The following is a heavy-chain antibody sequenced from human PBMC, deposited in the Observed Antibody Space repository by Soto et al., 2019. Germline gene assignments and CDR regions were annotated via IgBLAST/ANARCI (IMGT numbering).Heavy chain of an antibody. CDR1: GFSLSTTAEG. CDR3: AHGSCSSADCYPNPYLDY. J-gene: IGHJ4*02. D-gene: IGHD2-2*01. V-gene: IGHV2-5*02. Sequence: QITLKESGPTLVKPTQTLTLTGTFSGFSLSTTAEGVGWIRQPPGKALEWLALIYWDDDERYSPSLKSRLTITKDTSKNQVVLTMTNVDPVDTATYYCAHGSCSSADCYPNPYLDYWGQGILFTVSS. CDR2: IYWDDDE.